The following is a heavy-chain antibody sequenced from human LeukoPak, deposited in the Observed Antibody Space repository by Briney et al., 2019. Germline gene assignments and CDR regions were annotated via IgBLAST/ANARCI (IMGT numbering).Heavy chain of an antibody. Sequence: GRSLRLSCAASGFTFDDYAMHWVRQPPGKGLEWVSSISWNGGTIAYADSVKGRFTLSRDNAKNSLYLQMNSLRVEDTAVYYCARGSSGAAESYFDYWGQGTLVTVSS. CDR1: GFTFDDYA. D-gene: IGHD6-25*01. J-gene: IGHJ4*02. CDR2: ISWNGGTI. V-gene: IGHV3-9*01. CDR3: ARGSSGAAESYFDY.